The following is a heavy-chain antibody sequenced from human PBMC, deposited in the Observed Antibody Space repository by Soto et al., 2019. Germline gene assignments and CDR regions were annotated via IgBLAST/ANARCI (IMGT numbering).Heavy chain of an antibody. D-gene: IGHD3-3*01. J-gene: IGHJ3*02. CDR3: ARQTIFVVVIIRYAFDI. Sequence: PGESLKISCKGSGYSFTSYWIGWVRQMPGKGLEWMGIIYPGDSDTRYSPSFQGQVTISADKSISTAYLQWSSLKASDTAMYYCARQTIFVVVIIRYAFDIWGQGTMVTVSS. CDR2: IYPGDSDT. CDR1: GYSFTSYW. V-gene: IGHV5-51*01.